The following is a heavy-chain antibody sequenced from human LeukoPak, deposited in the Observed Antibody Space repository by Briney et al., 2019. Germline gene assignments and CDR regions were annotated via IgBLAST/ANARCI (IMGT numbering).Heavy chain of an antibody. CDR3: ARDPNYYGSGSYAYFDY. V-gene: IGHV3-74*01. Sequence: GGSLRLYCAASGFTFGSYWMHWVRQIPGKGLVWVSRINSDGSSTSYADSVKGRFTISRDNAKNTLYLQMNSLRAEDTAVYYCARDPNYYGSGSYAYFDYWGQGTLVTVSS. J-gene: IGHJ4*02. CDR2: INSDGSST. D-gene: IGHD3-10*01. CDR1: GFTFGSYW.